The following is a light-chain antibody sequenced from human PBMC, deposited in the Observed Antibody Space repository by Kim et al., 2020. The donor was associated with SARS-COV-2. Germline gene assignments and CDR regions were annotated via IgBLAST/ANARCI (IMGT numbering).Light chain of an antibody. CDR2: GAS. CDR3: LQHRTYPIT. CDR1: PDIGND. Sequence: ASVGDRVTITCRARPDIGNDLGWYQQNPRSAPNHLIYGASNLHSGVPSIFSGSGSETEFTLTLNSLQPEDFATYFCLQHRTYPITFGQGTRLEIK. J-gene: IGKJ5*01. V-gene: IGKV1-17*01.